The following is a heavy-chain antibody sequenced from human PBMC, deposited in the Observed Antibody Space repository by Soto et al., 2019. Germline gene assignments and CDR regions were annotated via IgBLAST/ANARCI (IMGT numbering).Heavy chain of an antibody. CDR3: ARLVLDYDILTGSTDAFDI. V-gene: IGHV1-8*01. D-gene: IGHD3-9*01. Sequence: ASVKVSCKASGYTFTSYDINWVRQATGQGLEWMGWMNPNSGNTGYAQKFRGRVTMTRNTSISTAYMELSSLRSEDTAVYYCARLVLDYDILTGSTDAFDIWGQGTMVTVSS. J-gene: IGHJ3*02. CDR2: MNPNSGNT. CDR1: GYTFTSYD.